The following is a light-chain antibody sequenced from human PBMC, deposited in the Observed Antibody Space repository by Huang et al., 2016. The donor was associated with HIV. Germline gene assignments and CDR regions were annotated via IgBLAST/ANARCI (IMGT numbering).Light chain of an antibody. V-gene: IGKV2-28*01. CDR1: QSLVPDNGYSY. CDR3: MQSLQSLT. CDR2: MAS. J-gene: IGKJ4*01. Sequence: DIVMTQSPLSLPVTPGQPASISCRSSQSLVPDNGYSYLDWYLQKPGQSPQVLIYMASVRAPGVPDRFSGSGSGTNFTLEINRVDAEDVVTYYCMQSLQSLTFGGGTKVEIK.